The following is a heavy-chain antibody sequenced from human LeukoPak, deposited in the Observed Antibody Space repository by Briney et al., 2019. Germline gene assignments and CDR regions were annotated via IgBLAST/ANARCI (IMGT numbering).Heavy chain of an antibody. V-gene: IGHV1-8*03. J-gene: IGHJ5*02. CDR1: GYTFTRYD. Sequence: ASVKVSCTASGYTFTRYDINWVRQATGQGLEWMGWINLNSGNTGYAQKFQGRVTITRDTSIRTAYMEMTSLRSEDTAVYYCARDLPQYCRGDSCRTDTNPFDPWGQGTLVTVS. D-gene: IGHD2-21*02. CDR3: ARDLPQYCRGDSCRTDTNPFDP. CDR2: INLNSGNT.